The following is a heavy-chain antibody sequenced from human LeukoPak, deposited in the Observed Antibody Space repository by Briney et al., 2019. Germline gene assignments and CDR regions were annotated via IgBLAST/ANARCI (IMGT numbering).Heavy chain of an antibody. CDR2: TYYRSKWYN. V-gene: IGHV6-1*01. CDR1: GDSFSTNSVA. Sequence: SQTLSLTCAISGDSFSTNSVAWNWIRQSPSRGLEWLGRTYYRSKWYNDYAGSVKSRITINPGTSKNQFSLQLKSVTPEDTAVYYCARELDGYNSKPLDYWGQGTLVTVSS. D-gene: IGHD5-24*01. J-gene: IGHJ4*02. CDR3: ARELDGYNSKPLDY.